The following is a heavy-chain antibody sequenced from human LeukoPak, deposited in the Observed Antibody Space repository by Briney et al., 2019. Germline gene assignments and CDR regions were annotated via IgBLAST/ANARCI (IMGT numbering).Heavy chain of an antibody. D-gene: IGHD3-10*01. J-gene: IGHJ4*02. V-gene: IGHV3-23*01. CDR1: GFTFSSYA. Sequence: GGSLRLSCAASGFTFSSYAMSWVRQAPGKGLEWVSAISGSGGSTYYADSVKGRFTISRDNSKNTLYLQMNSLRAEDTAVYYCAKDQSPSFMVRGATGDYWGQGTLVTVSS. CDR3: AKDQSPSFMVRGATGDY. CDR2: ISGSGGST.